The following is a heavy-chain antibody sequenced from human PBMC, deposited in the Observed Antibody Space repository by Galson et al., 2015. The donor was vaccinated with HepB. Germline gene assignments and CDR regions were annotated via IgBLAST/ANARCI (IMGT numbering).Heavy chain of an antibody. Sequence: SLRLSCAASGFTFSDHWMHWVRQGPGKGLVWVSRIDYDGSSTTYADSVKGRFTISRDNAKNTLYLQMNSLSAEDTAVYYCARVGRSTVPFFESWGQGTLVTVSS. D-gene: IGHD4-17*01. J-gene: IGHJ4*02. V-gene: IGHV3-74*01. CDR2: IDYDGSST. CDR3: ARVGRSTVPFFES. CDR1: GFTFSDHW.